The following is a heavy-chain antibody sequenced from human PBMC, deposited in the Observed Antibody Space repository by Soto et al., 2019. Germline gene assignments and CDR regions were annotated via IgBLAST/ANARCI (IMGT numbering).Heavy chain of an antibody. J-gene: IGHJ6*03. CDR3: ARGTAPWTYYYYMDV. V-gene: IGHV3-13*01. Sequence: GGSLRLSCAASGFTFSSYDMHWVRQATGKGLEWVSAIGTAGDTYYPGSVKGRFTISRENAKNSLYLQMNSLRAGDTAVYYCARGTAPWTYYYYMDVWGKGTTVTVSS. CDR1: GFTFSSYD. CDR2: IGTAGDT.